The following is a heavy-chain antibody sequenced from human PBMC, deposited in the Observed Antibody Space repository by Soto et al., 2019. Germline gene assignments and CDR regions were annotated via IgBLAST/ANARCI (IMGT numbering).Heavy chain of an antibody. D-gene: IGHD6-19*01. Sequence: EVQLLESGGGLVQPGGSLRLSRAASGFTFSSYAMSWVRQAPGKGLEWVSGISGSGISTYYADSVKGRFTISRDNSKNTLFLQMNSLRADDTAVYYCAKDLGYSTGWEPFDYWGQGTLVTVSS. CDR3: AKDLGYSTGWEPFDY. CDR1: GFTFSSYA. J-gene: IGHJ4*02. CDR2: ISGSGIST. V-gene: IGHV3-23*01.